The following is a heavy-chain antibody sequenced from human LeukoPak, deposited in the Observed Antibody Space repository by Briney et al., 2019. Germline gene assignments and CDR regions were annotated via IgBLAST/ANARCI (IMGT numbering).Heavy chain of an antibody. Sequence: TGGSLRLSCAASGFTFSRFWMHWVRQVPGKGLVWVPRIDKDGRITTYADSVKARFSISRDNAKNTLYLQMNSLRAEDTAVYYCAREGTSSFDYWGQGILVTVSS. D-gene: IGHD6-6*01. CDR3: AREGTSSFDY. CDR1: GFTFSRFW. CDR2: IDKDGRIT. V-gene: IGHV3-74*01. J-gene: IGHJ4*02.